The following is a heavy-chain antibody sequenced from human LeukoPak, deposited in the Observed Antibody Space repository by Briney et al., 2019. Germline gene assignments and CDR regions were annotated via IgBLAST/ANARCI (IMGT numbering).Heavy chain of an antibody. J-gene: IGHJ4*02. CDR2: IWYDGSNK. CDR3: AKEIDQWYYGSGSNL. V-gene: IGHV3-33*06. Sequence: PGGSLRLSCAASGFTFSSYGMHWVRQAPGKGPEWVAVIWYDGSNKYYADSVKGRFTISRDNSKNTLYLQMNSLRAEDTAVYYCAKEIDQWYYGSGSNLWGQGTLVTVSS. D-gene: IGHD3-10*01. CDR1: GFTFSSYG.